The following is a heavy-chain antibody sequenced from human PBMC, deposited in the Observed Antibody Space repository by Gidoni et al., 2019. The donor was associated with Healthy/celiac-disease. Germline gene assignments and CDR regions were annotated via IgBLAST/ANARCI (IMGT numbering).Heavy chain of an antibody. V-gene: IGHV4-59*01. Sequence: QVQLQESGPGLVKPSETLSLTCTVSGGSISSYYWSWIRQPPGKGLEWIGYIYYSGSTNYNPSLKSRVTISVDTSKNQFSLKLSSVTAADTAVYYCARETPRTVVTRDDAFDIWGQGTMVTVSS. D-gene: IGHD2-21*02. J-gene: IGHJ3*02. CDR3: ARETPRTVVTRDDAFDI. CDR2: IYYSGST. CDR1: GGSISSYY.